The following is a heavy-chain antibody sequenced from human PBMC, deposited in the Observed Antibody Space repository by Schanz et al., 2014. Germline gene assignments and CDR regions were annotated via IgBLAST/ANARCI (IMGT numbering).Heavy chain of an antibody. CDR1: GGSISSGNYY. CDR2: IYTSGST. J-gene: IGHJ4*02. D-gene: IGHD5-18*01. Sequence: QVQLQESGPGLVKPSQTLSLTCTVSGGSISSGNYYWNWIRQPAGKGLEWIGRIYTSGSTTYNPSLKSRGTISEDTSKKQFSLRLTSVTAVDTAVYYCVRGNWGYKFDYWGQGTLVTVSS. CDR3: VRGNWGYKFDY. V-gene: IGHV4-61*02.